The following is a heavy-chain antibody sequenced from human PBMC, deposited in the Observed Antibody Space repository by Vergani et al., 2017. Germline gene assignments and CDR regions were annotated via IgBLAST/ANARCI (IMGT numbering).Heavy chain of an antibody. J-gene: IGHJ6*03. CDR3: ARAQRESYYYYMDV. V-gene: IGHV4-30-4*08. CDR1: GGSISSSSHF. Sequence: QLQLHKSGPGLVKPSETLSLTCTLSGGSISSSSHFWGWLRQTPGKGLEWIGYIYYSGSTYYNPSLKSRVTISVDTSKNQFSLKLSSVTAADTAVYYCARAQRESYYYYMDVWGKGTTVTVSS. CDR2: IYYSGST. D-gene: IGHD6-25*01.